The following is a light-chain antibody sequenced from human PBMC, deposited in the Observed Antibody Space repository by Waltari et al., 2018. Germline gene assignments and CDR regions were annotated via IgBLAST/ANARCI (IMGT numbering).Light chain of an antibody. J-gene: IGKJ5*01. CDR3: MQAIQVPLT. CDR1: QSLLHANGKTY. V-gene: IGKV2D-29*01. CDR2: EVS. Sequence: DIVMTQTPLSLSVTPGQPASISCESSQSLLHANGKTYLYWYLQKPGQPPQLLRYEVSYRLSGVPDRFSGSGSGTDFTLKISRVEPEDVGVYYCMQAIQVPLTFGQGTRLDIK.